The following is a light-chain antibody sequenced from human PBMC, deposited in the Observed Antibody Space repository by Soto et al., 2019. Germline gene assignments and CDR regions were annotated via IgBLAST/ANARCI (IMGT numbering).Light chain of an antibody. CDR3: QQYGSSPLT. CDR2: DAA. J-gene: IGKJ4*01. Sequence: EIVLTQSPGTLSLSPGERVTLSCRASQSVTNSYVAWYQQKPGQAPRLLIYDAATRATGIPDRFSGSGSGTDFSLTISRLEPEDLAVYFCQQYGSSPLTFGGGTKVDMK. CDR1: QSVTNSY. V-gene: IGKV3-20*01.